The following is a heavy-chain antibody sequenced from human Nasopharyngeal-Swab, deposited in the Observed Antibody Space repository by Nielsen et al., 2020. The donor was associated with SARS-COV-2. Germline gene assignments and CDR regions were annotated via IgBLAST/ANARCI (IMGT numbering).Heavy chain of an antibody. J-gene: IGHJ6*02. CDR3: AAELIASGWYSGYYYYGMDV. V-gene: IGHV1-69*13. Sequence: SVKVSCKASGGTFSSYTISWVRQAPGQGLEWMGGIIPIFGTANYAQKFQGRVTITADESTSTAYMELSSLRSEDTAVYYCAAELIASGWYSGYYYYGMDVWGQGTTVTVSS. CDR1: GGTFSSYT. D-gene: IGHD6-19*01. CDR2: IIPIFGTA.